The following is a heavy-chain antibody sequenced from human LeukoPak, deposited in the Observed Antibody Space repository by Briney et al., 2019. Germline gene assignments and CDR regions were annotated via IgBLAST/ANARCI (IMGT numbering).Heavy chain of an antibody. CDR1: GFTFSSYG. Sequence: PGGSLRLSCAASGFTFSSYGMHWVRQAPGKGLEWVAVISYDGSNKYYADSVKGRFTISRDNSKNTLYLQMNSLRAEDTAVYYCANRPDYWGQGTLVTVSS. J-gene: IGHJ4*02. CDR2: ISYDGSNK. CDR3: ANRPDY. V-gene: IGHV3-30*18.